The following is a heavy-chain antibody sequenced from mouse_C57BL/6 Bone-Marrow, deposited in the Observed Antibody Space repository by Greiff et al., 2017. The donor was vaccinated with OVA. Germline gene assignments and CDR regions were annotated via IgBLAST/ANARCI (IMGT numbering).Heavy chain of an antibody. CDR3: ARYGYYPLDY. Sequence: QVQLQQPGAELVKPGASVKMSCKASGYTFTSYWITWVKQRPGQGLEWIGDIYPGSGSTNYNEKFQSKATLTVDTSSNTAYVQLSSLTSEDSAVYYCARYGYYPLDYWGQGTSVTVSS. CDR1: GYTFTSYW. J-gene: IGHJ4*01. CDR2: IYPGSGST. V-gene: IGHV1-55*01. D-gene: IGHD2-3*01.